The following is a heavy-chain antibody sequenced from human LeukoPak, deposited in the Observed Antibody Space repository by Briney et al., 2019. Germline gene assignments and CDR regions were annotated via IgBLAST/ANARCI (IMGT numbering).Heavy chain of an antibody. V-gene: IGHV3-30*18. CDR2: ISYDGSNK. CDR3: AKEETYDFWSGYLNY. J-gene: IGHJ4*02. Sequence: PGGSLRLSCAASGFTFSSYGMHWVRQAPGKGREWVAVISYDGSNKYYADSVKGRFTISRDNSKNTLYLQMNSLRAEDTAVYYCAKEETYDFWSGYLNYWGQGTLVTVSS. D-gene: IGHD3-3*01. CDR1: GFTFSSYG.